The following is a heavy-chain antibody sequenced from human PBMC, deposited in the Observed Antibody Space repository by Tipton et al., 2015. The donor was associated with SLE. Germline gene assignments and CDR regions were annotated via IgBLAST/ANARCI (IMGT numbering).Heavy chain of an antibody. CDR2: IYYSGST. J-gene: IGHJ2*01. CDR1: GGSIISGGYY. CDR3: ARGYCSGGSCSYWYFDL. V-gene: IGHV4-31*03. Sequence: LRLSCTVSGGSIISGGYYWSWIRQHPGKGLEWIGYIYYSGSTYYSPSLKSRVTISVDTSKNQFSLKLSSVTAADTAVYYCARGYCSGGSCSYWYFDLWGRGTLVTVSS. D-gene: IGHD2-15*01.